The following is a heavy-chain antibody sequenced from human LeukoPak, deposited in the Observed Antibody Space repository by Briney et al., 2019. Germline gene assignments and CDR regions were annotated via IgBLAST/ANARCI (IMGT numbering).Heavy chain of an antibody. CDR1: GGSISSGGYY. Sequence: PSETLSLTCTVSGGSISSGGYYWSWIRQHPGKGLEWIGYIYYSGSTYYNPSLKSRVTISVDTSKNQFSLKLSSVTAADTAVYYCARYAHSSGYIGNWFDPWGQGTLVTVSS. J-gene: IGHJ5*02. CDR2: IYYSGST. V-gene: IGHV4-31*03. CDR3: ARYAHSSGYIGNWFDP. D-gene: IGHD3-22*01.